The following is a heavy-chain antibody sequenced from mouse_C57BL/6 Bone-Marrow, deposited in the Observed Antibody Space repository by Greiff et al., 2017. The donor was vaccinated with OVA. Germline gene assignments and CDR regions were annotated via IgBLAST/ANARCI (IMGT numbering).Heavy chain of an antibody. D-gene: IGHD2-5*01. V-gene: IGHV5-15*01. J-gene: IGHJ4*01. CDR2: ISNLAYSI. Sequence: EVNVVESGGGLVQPGGSLKLSCAASGFTFSDYGMAWVRQAPRKGPEWVAFISNLAYSIYYADTVTGRFTISRENAKNTLYLEMSSLRSEDTAMYYCARHYYSNYAYYAMDYWGQGTSVTVSS. CDR3: ARHYYSNYAYYAMDY. CDR1: GFTFSDYG.